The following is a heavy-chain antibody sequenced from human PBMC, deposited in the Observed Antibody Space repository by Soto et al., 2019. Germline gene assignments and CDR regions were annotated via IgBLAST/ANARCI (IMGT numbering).Heavy chain of an antibody. V-gene: IGHV3-64*01. CDR1: GFTFSSYA. Sequence: GGSLRLSCAASGFTFSSYAMHWVRQAPGKGLEYVSAITSNGGNTDYASSVKGRFTISRDNSKNTLYLQVGSLRAGDMAVYYCARRIPFGYGMDVWGQGTTVTVSS. CDR2: ITSNGGNT. D-gene: IGHD2-21*01. CDR3: ARRIPFGYGMDV. J-gene: IGHJ6*02.